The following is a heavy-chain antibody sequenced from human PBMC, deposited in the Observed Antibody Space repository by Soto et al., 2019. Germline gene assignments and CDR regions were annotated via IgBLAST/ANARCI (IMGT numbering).Heavy chain of an antibody. D-gene: IGHD2-8*01. J-gene: IGHJ4*02. V-gene: IGHV3-64*01. CDR1: GFTFRSYA. Sequence: EVQLVESGGGLVQPGGSLRLSCAASGFTFRSYAMHWVRQAPGKGLEYVSAISNNGVSTFYANSVKGRFTISRDNSKNTLYLQMGSLRAEDMAVYYCARDRCTNGVCYAPSDYWGQGTLVTVSS. CDR2: ISNNGVST. CDR3: ARDRCTNGVCYAPSDY.